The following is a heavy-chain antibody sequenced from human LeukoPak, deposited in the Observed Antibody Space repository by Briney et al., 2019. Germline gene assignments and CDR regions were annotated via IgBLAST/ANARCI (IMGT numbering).Heavy chain of an antibody. V-gene: IGHV3-30*18. CDR1: GFTFSDYY. D-gene: IGHD3-3*01. Sequence: PGGSLRLSCAASGFTFSDYYMSWIRQAPGKGLEWVAVISYDGSNKYYADSVKGRFTISRDNSKNTQYLQMNSLRAEDTAVYYCAKDSELRFLEWLFPLDYWGQGTLVSVSS. CDR3: AKDSELRFLEWLFPLDY. J-gene: IGHJ4*02. CDR2: ISYDGSNK.